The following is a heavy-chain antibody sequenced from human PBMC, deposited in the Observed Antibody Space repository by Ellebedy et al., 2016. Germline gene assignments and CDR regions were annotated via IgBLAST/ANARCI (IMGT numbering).Heavy chain of an antibody. CDR2: MNPNSGNT. D-gene: IGHD1-26*01. V-gene: IGHV1-8*01. Sequence: ASVKVSCKASGYTFTSYDINWVRQATGHGLEWMGWMNPNSGNTGYAQKFQGRVTMTRDTSTSTVYMELSNLRSEDTAVYYCARGLGSGSYYGYWGQGTLVTVSS. CDR3: ARGLGSGSYYGY. J-gene: IGHJ4*02. CDR1: GYTFTSYD.